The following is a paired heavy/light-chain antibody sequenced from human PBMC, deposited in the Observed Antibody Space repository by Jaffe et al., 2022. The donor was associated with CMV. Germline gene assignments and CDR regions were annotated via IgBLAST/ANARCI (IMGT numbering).Light chain of an antibody. V-gene: IGKV2-28*01. J-gene: IGKJ1*01. CDR1: QSLLHSDGYNY. CDR2: LGS. CDR3: MQTLQTPRWT. Sequence: DIVMTQSPLSLPVTPGEPASISCRSSQSLLHSDGYNYLDWYLQKPGQSPQLLIYLGSNRASGVPDRFSGSGSGTDFTLKISRVEAEDVGVYYCMQTLQTPRWTFGQGTKVEIK.
Heavy chain of an antibody. CDR2: INPSGGRT. CDR3: AKTLYDILTGFYLSAFDI. J-gene: IGHJ3*02. Sequence: QVQLVQSGAEVKKPGASVKVSCKASGYTFTSYYMHWVRQAPGQGLEWMGIINPSGGRTTYAQKFQGRVTMTRDTSTSTVYMELSSLRSEDTAVYYCAKTLYDILTGFYLSAFDIWGQGTMVTVSS. CDR1: GYTFTSYY. D-gene: IGHD3-9*01. V-gene: IGHV1-46*01.